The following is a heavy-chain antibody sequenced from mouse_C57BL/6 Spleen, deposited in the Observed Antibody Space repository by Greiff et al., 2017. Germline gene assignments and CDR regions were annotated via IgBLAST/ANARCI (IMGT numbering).Heavy chain of an antibody. J-gene: IGHJ3*01. V-gene: IGHV14-1*01. CDR1: GFNIKDYY. CDR3: TTGGYDGAWFAY. D-gene: IGHD2-2*01. Sequence: EVKVVESGAELVRPGASVKLSCTASGFNIKDYYMHWVKQRPEQGLEWIGRIDPEDGDTEYAPEFQGKATMNADTSSNTAYLQLSSLTSEDTAVYYCTTGGYDGAWFAYWGQGTLVTVSA. CDR2: IDPEDGDT.